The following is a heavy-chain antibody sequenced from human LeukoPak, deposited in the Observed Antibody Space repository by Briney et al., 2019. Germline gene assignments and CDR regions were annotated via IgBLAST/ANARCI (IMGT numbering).Heavy chain of an antibody. CDR2: IKQDGSEK. CDR3: AREIWNYFCAFDI. Sequence: GGSLRLSCAASGFTFSDYYMSWVRQAPGKGLEWVANIKQDGSEKYYVDSVKGRFTISRDNAKNSLYLQMNSLRAEDTAVYYCAREIWNYFCAFDIWGQGTMVTVSS. V-gene: IGHV3-7*01. D-gene: IGHD1-7*01. J-gene: IGHJ3*02. CDR1: GFTFSDYY.